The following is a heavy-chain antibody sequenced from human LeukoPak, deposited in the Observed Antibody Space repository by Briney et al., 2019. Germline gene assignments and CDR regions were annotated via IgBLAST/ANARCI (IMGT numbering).Heavy chain of an antibody. J-gene: IGHJ4*03. CDR3: ARARYDILTGVAYFDY. V-gene: IGHV4-59*01. D-gene: IGHD3-9*01. CDR2: IYYSGST. CDR1: GGSISSYY. Sequence: PSETLSLTCTVSGGSISSYYWSWIRQPPGKGLEWIGYIYYSGSTNYNPSLKSRVTISVDTSKNQFSLKLSSVTAADTAVYYCARARYDILTGVAYFDYWGQGTMVTVSS.